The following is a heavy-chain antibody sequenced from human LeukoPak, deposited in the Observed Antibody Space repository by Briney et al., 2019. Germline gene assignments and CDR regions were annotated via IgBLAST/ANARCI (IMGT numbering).Heavy chain of an antibody. D-gene: IGHD2-2*01. CDR3: AKGEDRYASDY. Sequence: GGSLRLSCAASGFTFSSYGMHWVRQAPDKGLEWVAVISYDGSNKYYADSAKGRFTISRDNSNNTVFLQMNSLRGEDTAMYYCAKGEDRYASDYWGQGTLVTASS. V-gene: IGHV3-30*18. J-gene: IGHJ4*02. CDR1: GFTFSSYG. CDR2: ISYDGSNK.